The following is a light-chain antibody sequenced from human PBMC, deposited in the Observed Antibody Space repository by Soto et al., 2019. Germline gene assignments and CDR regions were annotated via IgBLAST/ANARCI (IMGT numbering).Light chain of an antibody. CDR1: SSDVGSSNL. J-gene: IGLJ2*01. CDR2: EVS. Sequence: QSALTQPASVSGSPGQSITISCTGTSSDVGSSNLVSWYQQHPGKAPKLMIYEVSKRPSGVSNLFSGSKSGNTASLSISGLQAEDEADYYCCSFAGSSPVLFGGGTKVTVL. CDR3: CSFAGSSPVL. V-gene: IGLV2-23*02.